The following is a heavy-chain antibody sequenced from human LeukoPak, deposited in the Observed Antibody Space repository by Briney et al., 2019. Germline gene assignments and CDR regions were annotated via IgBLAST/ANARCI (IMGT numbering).Heavy chain of an antibody. D-gene: IGHD1-26*01. CDR3: ARVAYSGGSVVAIWGIDY. CDR2: ISAYNGNT. CDR1: GYTFTSYG. J-gene: IGHJ4*02. V-gene: IGHV1-18*01. Sequence: GASVKVSCKASGYTFTSYGISWVRQAPGQGLEWMGWISAYNGNTNYARKLQGRVTMTTDTSTSTAYMELRSLRSDDTAVYYCARVAYSGGSVVAIWGIDYWGQGTLVTVSS.